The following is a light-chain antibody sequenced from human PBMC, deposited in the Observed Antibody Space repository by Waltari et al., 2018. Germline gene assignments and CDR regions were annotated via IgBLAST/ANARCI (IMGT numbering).Light chain of an antibody. J-gene: IGLJ1*01. V-gene: IGLV7-43*01. CDR3: LLFFGGAQPFYV. CDR2: RTD. Sequence: QTVVTQEPSLTVSPGGTVTLTCASHTGAVPSGHYPNWFQQKPGQAPKSLISRTDNKNSWTPARFSGSLLGGKAALTLSGVQPEDEAEYYCLLFFGGAQPFYVFGTGTKVTVL. CDR1: TGAVPSGHY.